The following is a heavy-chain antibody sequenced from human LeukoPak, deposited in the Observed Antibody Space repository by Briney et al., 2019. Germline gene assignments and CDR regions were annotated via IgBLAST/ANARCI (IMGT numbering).Heavy chain of an antibody. D-gene: IGHD2-2*01. V-gene: IGHV3-30*03. CDR2: ISYDGSNK. Sequence: GGSLRLSCAASGFTFSSYGMHWVRQAPGKGLEWVAVISYDGSNKYYADSVKGRFTISRDNSKNTLYLQMNSLRAEDTAVYYCARERIVVVPAASFDYWGQGTLVTVSS. CDR1: GFTFSSYG. CDR3: ARERIVVVPAASFDY. J-gene: IGHJ4*02.